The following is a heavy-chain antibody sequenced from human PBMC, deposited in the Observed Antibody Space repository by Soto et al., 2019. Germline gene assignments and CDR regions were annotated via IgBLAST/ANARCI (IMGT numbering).Heavy chain of an antibody. CDR1: GFTFSSYS. D-gene: IGHD2-15*01. J-gene: IGHJ4*02. CDR3: ARDCSGGSCYSLLDY. Sequence: GGSLRLSCAASGFTFSSYSMNWVRQAPGKGLEWVSSISSSSSYIYYADSVKGRFTTSRDNAKNSLYLQMNSLRAEDTAVYYCARDCSGGSCYSLLDYWGQGTLVTVSS. CDR2: ISSSSSYI. V-gene: IGHV3-21*01.